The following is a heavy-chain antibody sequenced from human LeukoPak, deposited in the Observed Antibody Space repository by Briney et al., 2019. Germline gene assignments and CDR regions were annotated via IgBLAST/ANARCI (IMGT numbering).Heavy chain of an antibody. V-gene: IGHV3-23*01. CDR1: GFTLSSYA. D-gene: IGHD6-13*01. Sequence: GGSLRLSCAASGFTLSSYAMTWVRQAPGRGLEWVSSVDGGGGGTYYADSVKGRFTIPRDNSKDTLYLQMNGLRAEDTAVYFCAKQSAGSAAWYSLHYDFWGQGTLVTVSS. J-gene: IGHJ4*02. CDR2: VDGGGGGT. CDR3: AKQSAGSAAWYSLHYDF.